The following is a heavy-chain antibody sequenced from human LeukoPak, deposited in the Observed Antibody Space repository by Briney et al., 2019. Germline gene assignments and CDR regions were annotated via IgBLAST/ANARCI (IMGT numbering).Heavy chain of an antibody. Sequence: PGGSLRLSCAASGFTFSSYAMSWVRQAPGKGLEWVSAISGSGGSTYYADSVKGRFTISRDNSKNTLYLQMNSLRAEDTAVYYCAKDSGQWLATANDYWGQGTLVTVSS. CDR2: ISGSGGST. D-gene: IGHD6-19*01. CDR1: GFTFSSYA. CDR3: AKDSGQWLATANDY. V-gene: IGHV3-23*01. J-gene: IGHJ4*02.